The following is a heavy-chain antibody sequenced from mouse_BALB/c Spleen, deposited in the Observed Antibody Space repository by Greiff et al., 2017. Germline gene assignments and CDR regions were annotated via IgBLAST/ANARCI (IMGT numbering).Heavy chain of an antibody. J-gene: IGHJ2*01. CDR1: GFSLTGYG. V-gene: IGHV2-6-7*01. CDR3: ARAPHYYGSPYFDY. Sequence: VKLQESGPGLVAPSQSLSITCTVSGFSLTGYGVNWVRQPPGKGLEWLGMIWGDGSTDYNSALKSRLSISKDNSKSQVFLKMNSLQTDDTARYYCARAPHYYGSPYFDYWGQGTTLTVSS. D-gene: IGHD1-1*01. CDR2: IWGDGST.